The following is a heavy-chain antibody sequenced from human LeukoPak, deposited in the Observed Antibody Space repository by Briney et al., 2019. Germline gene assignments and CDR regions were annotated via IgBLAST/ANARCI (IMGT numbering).Heavy chain of an antibody. J-gene: IGHJ4*02. CDR3: ARSYNSGSYYPYYFDY. CDR2: IYYSGST. V-gene: IGHV4-59*01. D-gene: IGHD3-10*01. Sequence: SETLSLTCTVSGGSISSYYWSWIRQPPGKGLEWIGYIYYSGSTNYNPSLKSRVTISVDTSKNQFSLKLSSVTAADTAVYYCARSYNSGSYYPYYFDYWGQGTLVTVSS. CDR1: GGSISSYY.